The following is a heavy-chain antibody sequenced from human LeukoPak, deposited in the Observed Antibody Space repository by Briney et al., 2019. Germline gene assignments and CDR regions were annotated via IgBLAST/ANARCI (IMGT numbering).Heavy chain of an antibody. Sequence: GASVTVSCKASGYTFSSYAMHWVRWAPGQRLEWMGWINAGNGDTKYSQKFQDRVTIARDTSASTAYMELSSLRSEDTAVYYCARDRGGTGDFDYWGQGTLVTVSS. CDR3: ARDRGGTGDFDY. CDR2: INAGNGDT. D-gene: IGHD1-1*01. CDR1: GYTFSSYA. J-gene: IGHJ4*02. V-gene: IGHV1-3*01.